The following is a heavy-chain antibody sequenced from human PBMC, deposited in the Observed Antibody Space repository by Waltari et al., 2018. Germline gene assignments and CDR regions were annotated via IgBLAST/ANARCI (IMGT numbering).Heavy chain of an antibody. CDR1: GYTFTSYY. V-gene: IGHV1-46*01. CDR3: ARDGSGVQGVEYYFDY. CDR2: INPSGGST. Sequence: QVQLVQSGAEVKKPGASVKVSCKVSGYTFTSYYMHWVRQAPGQGLEWMGIINPSGGSTSYAQKFQGRVTMTRDTSTSTVYMELSSLRSEDTAVYYCARDGSGVQGVEYYFDYWGQGTLVTVSS. D-gene: IGHD3-10*01. J-gene: IGHJ4*02.